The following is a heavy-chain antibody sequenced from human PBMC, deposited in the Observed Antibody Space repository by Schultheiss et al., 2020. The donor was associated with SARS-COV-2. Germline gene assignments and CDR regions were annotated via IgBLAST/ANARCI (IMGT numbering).Heavy chain of an antibody. V-gene: IGHV1-2*02. CDR2: INPNSGGT. Sequence: ASVKVSCKASGYTFTSYGISWVRQAPGQGLEWMGWINPNSGGTNYAQKFQGRVTMTRDTSISTAYMELSRLRSDDTAVYYCASQMTGYMDVWGKGTTVTVSS. CDR1: GYTFTSYG. D-gene: IGHD3-10*01. CDR3: ASQMTGYMDV. J-gene: IGHJ6*03.